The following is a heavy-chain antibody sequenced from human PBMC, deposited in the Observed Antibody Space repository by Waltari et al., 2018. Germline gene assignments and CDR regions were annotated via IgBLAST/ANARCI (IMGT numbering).Heavy chain of an antibody. CDR3: ARGPKIPSWFDP. J-gene: IGHJ5*02. D-gene: IGHD2-21*01. CDR1: GGTFSSYA. V-gene: IGHV1-69*12. CDR2: IIPNFGTA. Sequence: QVQLVQSGAEVKKPGSSVKVSCKASGGTFSSYAISWVRQAPGQGLEWMGGIIPNFGTANYAKKFQGRVTITADESTSTSYMELSSLRSEDTAVYYCARGPKIPSWFDPWGQGTLVTVSS.